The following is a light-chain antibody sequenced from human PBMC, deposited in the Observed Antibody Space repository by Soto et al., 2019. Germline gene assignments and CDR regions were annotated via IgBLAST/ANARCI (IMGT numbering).Light chain of an antibody. CDR1: QSVSNY. V-gene: IGKV3-11*01. J-gene: IGKJ1*01. Sequence: VLTQSPATLSLSPGERATLSCRASQSVSNYLAWYQQKPGQAPRLLIYGASYRATGIPARFSGGGSGTDFTLTISSLEPEDFAVYYCQQYGGSPRTFGQGTKVDIK. CDR2: GAS. CDR3: QQYGGSPRT.